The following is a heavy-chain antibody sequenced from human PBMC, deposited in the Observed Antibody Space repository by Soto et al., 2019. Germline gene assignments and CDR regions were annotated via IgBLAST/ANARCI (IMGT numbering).Heavy chain of an antibody. D-gene: IGHD2-2*01. CDR1: GFTFSHRG. V-gene: IGHV3-7*01. J-gene: IGHJ6*03. CDR3: ARWSVCSSTSCYWYYYYYMDV. CDR2: IRPAGSEK. Sequence: GGSLRLSCGASGFTFSHRGMIWARQAPGKGLEWVSNIRPAGSEKYYVDSVKGRFTISRDNAKNSLYLQMNSLRAEDTAVYYCARWSVCSSTSCYWYYYYYMDVWGKGITVTVSS.